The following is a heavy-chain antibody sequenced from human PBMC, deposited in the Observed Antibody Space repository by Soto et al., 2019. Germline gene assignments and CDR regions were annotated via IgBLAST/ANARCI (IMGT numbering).Heavy chain of an antibody. D-gene: IGHD3-3*01. CDR3: ALGSCFGAACNPKPYFDL. V-gene: IGHV2-5*02. J-gene: IGHJ4*02. Sequence: QITLKESGPTLVKPTQTLTLTCTFSGFSLSTTEEGVGWIRQPPGEAQNWLALIYWADDKRYSPSLKTRLTITKETSKIQVVLTVTNGDPVDTATYSWALGSCFGAACNPKPYFDLWRQGLLVPVPS. CDR1: GFSLSTTEEG. CDR2: IYWADDK.